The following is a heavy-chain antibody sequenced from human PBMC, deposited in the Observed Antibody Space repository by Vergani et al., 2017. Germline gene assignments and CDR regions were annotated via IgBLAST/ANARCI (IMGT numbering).Heavy chain of an antibody. CDR3: AKDIGEPEQQLFDY. CDR1: GFTFDDYA. CDR2: ISWNSGSI. Sequence: EVQLVESGGGLVQPGRSLRLSCAASGFTFDDYAMHWVRQAPGKGLEWVSGISWNSGSIGYADSVKGRFTISRDNAKNSLYLQMNSLRAEDTALYYCAKDIGEPEQQLFDYWGQGTLVTVSS. J-gene: IGHJ4*02. V-gene: IGHV3-9*01. D-gene: IGHD6-13*01.